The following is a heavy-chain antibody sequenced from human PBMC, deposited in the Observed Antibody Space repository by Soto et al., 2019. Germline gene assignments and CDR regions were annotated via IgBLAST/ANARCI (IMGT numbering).Heavy chain of an antibody. V-gene: IGHV1-69*13. CDR1: GGTFSSYA. J-gene: IGHJ6*02. Sequence: GASVKVSCKASGGTFSSYAISWVRQAPGQGLEWMGGIIPIFGTANYAQKFQGRVTITADESTSTAYMELSSLRSEDTAVYYCARALYGSGSYYNGLYYYGMDVWGQGTTVTVSS. CDR2: IIPIFGTA. CDR3: ARALYGSGSYYNGLYYYGMDV. D-gene: IGHD3-10*01.